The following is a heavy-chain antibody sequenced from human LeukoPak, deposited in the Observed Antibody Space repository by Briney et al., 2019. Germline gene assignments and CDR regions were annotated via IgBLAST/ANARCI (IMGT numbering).Heavy chain of an antibody. CDR1: GFTSSTFA. CDR3: ARAQILPFYDTLTAYASFDY. V-gene: IGHV3-23*01. CDR2: ISGSGGNT. Sequence: GGSLSLSCAASGFTSSTFALSWVRQAPGRALEWVSAISGSGGNTYYADSVKGRFTISRDNSRNTLYLQMNSLRAEDTAVYYCARAQILPFYDTLTAYASFDYWGQGTLVTVSS. D-gene: IGHD3-9*01. J-gene: IGHJ4*02.